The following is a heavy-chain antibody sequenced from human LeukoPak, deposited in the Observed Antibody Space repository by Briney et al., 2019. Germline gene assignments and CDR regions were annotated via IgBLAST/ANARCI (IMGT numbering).Heavy chain of an antibody. CDR3: AKPATGYSYGLNAFDY. V-gene: IGHV3-23*01. CDR1: GFTFSSYA. CDR2: ISGSGGST. J-gene: IGHJ4*02. D-gene: IGHD5-18*01. Sequence: PGGSLRLSCAASGFTFSSYAMSWVRQAPGKGLEWASAISGSGGSTYYADSVKGRFTISRDNSKNTLYLQMNSLRAEDTAVYYCAKPATGYSYGLNAFDYWGQGTLVTVSS.